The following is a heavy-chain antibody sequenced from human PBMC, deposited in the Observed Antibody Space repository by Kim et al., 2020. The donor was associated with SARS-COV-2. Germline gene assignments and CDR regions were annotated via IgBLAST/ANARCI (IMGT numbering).Heavy chain of an antibody. D-gene: IGHD3-16*01. J-gene: IGHJ4*02. V-gene: IGHV3-13*04. CDR2: IGTAGDT. Sequence: GGSLRLSCAASGFTFSSYDMHWVRQATGKGLEWVSAIGTAGDTYYPGSVKGRFTISRENAKNSLYLQMNSLRAGDTAVYYCARGGGFPMHFDYWGQGTLVTVSS. CDR1: GFTFSSYD. CDR3: ARGGGFPMHFDY.